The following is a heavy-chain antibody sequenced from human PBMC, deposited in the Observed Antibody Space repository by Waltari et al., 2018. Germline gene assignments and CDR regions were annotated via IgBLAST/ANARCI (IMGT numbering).Heavy chain of an antibody. Sequence: QVQLQESGPGLVKPSETLSLTCTVSGGSIRNYHWNWIRQPPGRGLEWIGYIYYSGSTTYNPSLKSRISMSLDTSRNQFSLKMSSVTADDTAVYYCAGDYDSGSYRFDFWGQGTLVTVSS. CDR2: IYYSGST. J-gene: IGHJ4*02. V-gene: IGHV4-59*01. CDR3: AGDYDSGSYRFDF. D-gene: IGHD3-10*01. CDR1: GGSIRNYH.